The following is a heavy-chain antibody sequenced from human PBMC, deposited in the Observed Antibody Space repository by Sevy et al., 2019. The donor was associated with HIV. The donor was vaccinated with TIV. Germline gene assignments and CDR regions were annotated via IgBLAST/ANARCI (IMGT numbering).Heavy chain of an antibody. Sequence: GGSLRLSCAASGFSFSRYAMKWVRQAPGKGLEWVSSISDSGGSTYYADSVKGRFTISRDNSKNTLYLQMNSLRAEDTAVYYCAKEGGGYNYDSSGLLDNWGQGTLVTVSS. D-gene: IGHD3-22*01. CDR1: GFSFSRYA. V-gene: IGHV3-23*01. CDR3: AKEGGGYNYDSSGLLDN. J-gene: IGHJ4*02. CDR2: ISDSGGST.